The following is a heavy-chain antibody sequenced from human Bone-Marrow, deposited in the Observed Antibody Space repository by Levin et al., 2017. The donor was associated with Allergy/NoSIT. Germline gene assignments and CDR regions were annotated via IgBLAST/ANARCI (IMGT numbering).Heavy chain of an antibody. D-gene: IGHD3-10*01. J-gene: IGHJ3*02. CDR2: ISFDGSNR. V-gene: IGHV3-30*03. Sequence: PGESLKISCAASRFTFSRYGMHWVRQAPGKGLEWVAVISFDGSNRYYADSVKGRFTISRDNSKNTLYLQMNSLRPEDTAVYYCASQGGQYYGSGSYYNGAFDIWGQGTMVTVSS. CDR1: RFTFSRYG. CDR3: ASQGGQYYGSGSYYNGAFDI.